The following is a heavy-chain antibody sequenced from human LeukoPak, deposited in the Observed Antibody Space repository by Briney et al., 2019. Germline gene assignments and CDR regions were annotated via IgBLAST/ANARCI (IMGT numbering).Heavy chain of an antibody. V-gene: IGHV1-2*02. CDR1: GYTFTGYY. CDR2: INPNSGGT. D-gene: IGHD5-18*01. J-gene: IGHJ6*03. CDR3: ARDQRGYSYGPYYYYYYMDV. Sequence: ASVKVSCKASGYTFTGYYMHWVRQAPGQGLEWMGWINPNSGGTNYAQKLQGRVTMTTDTSTSTAYMELRSLRSDDTAVYYCARDQRGYSYGPYYYYYYMDVWGKGTTVTISS.